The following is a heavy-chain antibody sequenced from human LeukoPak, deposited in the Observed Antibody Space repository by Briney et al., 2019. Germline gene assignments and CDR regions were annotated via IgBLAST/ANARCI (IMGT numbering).Heavy chain of an antibody. CDR2: VFHRGTT. CDR1: GYSINSAFY. CDR3: ARHVRDTMAPRWFDP. V-gene: IGHV4-38-2*02. J-gene: IGHJ5*02. D-gene: IGHD3-10*01. Sequence: ASETLSLTCTVSGYSINSAFYWGWIRVPPGKGLEWIGSVFHRGTTYYNSSLKSRVNISIDTSKNQFSLKLSSVTAADTAVYYCARHVRDTMAPRWFDPWGQGTLVTVSS.